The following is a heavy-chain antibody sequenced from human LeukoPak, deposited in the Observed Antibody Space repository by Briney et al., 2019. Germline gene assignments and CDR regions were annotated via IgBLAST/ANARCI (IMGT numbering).Heavy chain of an antibody. V-gene: IGHV4-59*01. CDR2: IYYSGGT. CDR1: GGSISSYY. Sequence: SETLSLTCTVSGGSISSYYWSWIRQPPGKGLEWIGYIYYSGGTNYNPSLKSRVTISVDTSKNQFSLKLSSVTAADTAVYYCARATYDFWSGTRSYYFDYWGQGTLVTVSS. CDR3: ARATYDFWSGTRSYYFDY. J-gene: IGHJ4*02. D-gene: IGHD3-3*01.